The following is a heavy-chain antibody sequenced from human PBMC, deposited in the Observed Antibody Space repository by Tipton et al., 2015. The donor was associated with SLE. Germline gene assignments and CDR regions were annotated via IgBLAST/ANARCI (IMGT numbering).Heavy chain of an antibody. V-gene: IGHV3-30*03. CDR2: ISYDGSNK. J-gene: IGHJ6*03. CDR1: GFSFDNYG. D-gene: IGHD3-10*01. CDR3: ARGAGSGSYSDYYYYYMDV. Sequence: RSLRLSCAASGFSFDNYGMHWVRQTPGKGLEWVAVISYDGSNKYYADSVKGRFTISRDNSKNTLYLQMNSLRAEDTAVYYCARGAGSGSYSDYYYYYMDVWGKGTTVTVSS.